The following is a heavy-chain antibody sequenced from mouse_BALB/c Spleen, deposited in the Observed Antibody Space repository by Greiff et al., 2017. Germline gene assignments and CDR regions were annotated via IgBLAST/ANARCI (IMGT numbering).Heavy chain of an antibody. D-gene: IGHD2-2*01. J-gene: IGHJ3*01. V-gene: IGHV1-7*01. CDR2: INPSTGYT. CDR1: GYTFTSYW. Sequence: VQLQQSGAELAKPGASVKMSCKASGYTFTSYWMHWVKQRPGQGLEWIGYINPSTGYTEYNQKFKDKATLTADKSSSTAYMQLSSLTSEDSAVYYCARFNNYGYDFAYWGQGTLVTVSA. CDR3: ARFNNYGYDFAY.